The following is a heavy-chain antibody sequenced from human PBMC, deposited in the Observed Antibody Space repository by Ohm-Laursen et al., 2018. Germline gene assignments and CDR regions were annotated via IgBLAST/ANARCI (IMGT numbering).Heavy chain of an antibody. CDR3: ARVAGYKRHFDY. V-gene: IGHV3-33*01. CDR1: GFTFSSYG. J-gene: IGHJ4*02. Sequence: SLRLSCTASGFTFSSYGMHWVRQAPGKGLEWVAVIWYDGSNKYYTDSVKGRFTISRDNSKNTLDLQMNNLRDEDTAVYYCARVAGYKRHFDYWGQGTLVTVSS. CDR2: IWYDGSNK. D-gene: IGHD5-24*01.